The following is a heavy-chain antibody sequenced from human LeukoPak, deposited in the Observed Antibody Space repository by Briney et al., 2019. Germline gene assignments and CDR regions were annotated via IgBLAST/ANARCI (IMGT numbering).Heavy chain of an antibody. V-gene: IGHV1-18*01. D-gene: IGHD2-15*01. Sequence: ASVKVSCKASGYTFTSYGISWVRQAPGQGLEWMGWIGVYNGDTNYAQKLQGRVTMTTDTSSSTAYMELRSLRSDDTAVYFCARDLGYCGGGGCHPHDYWGQGTLVTVSS. J-gene: IGHJ4*02. CDR1: GYTFTSYG. CDR3: ARDLGYCGGGGCHPHDY. CDR2: IGVYNGDT.